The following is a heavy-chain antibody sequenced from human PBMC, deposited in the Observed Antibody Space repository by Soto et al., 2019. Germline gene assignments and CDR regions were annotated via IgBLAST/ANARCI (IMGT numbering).Heavy chain of an antibody. J-gene: IGHJ3*02. CDR1: GGTFSSYT. CDR3: ARVLSERITIFGVVIRSGAFDI. D-gene: IGHD3-3*01. CDR2: IIPILGIA. Sequence: ASVKVSCKASGGTFSSYTISWVRQAPGQGLEWMGRIIPILGIANYAQKFQGRVTITADKSTSTAYMELRSLRSDDTAVYYCARVLSERITIFGVVIRSGAFDIWG. V-gene: IGHV1-69*02.